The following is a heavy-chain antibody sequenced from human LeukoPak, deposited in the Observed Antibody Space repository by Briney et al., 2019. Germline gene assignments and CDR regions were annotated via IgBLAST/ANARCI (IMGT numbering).Heavy chain of an antibody. CDR3: AKVGYGDLDQ. D-gene: IGHD4-17*01. J-gene: IGHJ4*02. Sequence: GGSLRLSCAASGFMFSSYAMTWVRQAPGKGLEWVSSISGPGEFTYYAESVKGRCTISRDNPENTVYLQMNRLRVDDTAAYYCAKVGYGDLDQWGQGTLVPVSS. CDR2: ISGPGEFT. V-gene: IGHV3-23*01. CDR1: GFMFSSYA.